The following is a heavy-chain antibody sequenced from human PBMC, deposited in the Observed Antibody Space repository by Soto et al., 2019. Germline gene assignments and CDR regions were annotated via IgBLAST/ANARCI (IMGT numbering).Heavy chain of an antibody. Sequence: QLQLQESGPGLVKPSETLSLTCTVSGGSISSSSYYWGWIRQPPGKGLEWIGSIYYSGSTYYNPSLKSRVTISVDTSKNQFSLKLSSVTAADTAVYYCARDGSSSLNWFDPWGQGTLVTVSS. J-gene: IGHJ5*02. CDR1: GGSISSSSYY. V-gene: IGHV4-39*02. CDR3: ARDGSSSLNWFDP. D-gene: IGHD6-13*01. CDR2: IYYSGST.